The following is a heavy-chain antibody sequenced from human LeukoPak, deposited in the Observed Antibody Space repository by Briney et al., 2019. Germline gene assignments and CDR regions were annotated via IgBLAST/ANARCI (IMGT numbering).Heavy chain of an antibody. CDR3: ARDQRGAFDI. CDR2: IYSGGST. J-gene: IGHJ3*02. V-gene: IGHV3-53*01. Sequence: PGGSLRLSCAASGFTFSSYAMSWVRQAPGKGLEWVSVIYSGGSTYYADSVKGRFTISRDNSKNTLYLQMNSLRAEDTAVYYCARDQRGAFDIWGQGTMVTVSS. CDR1: GFTFSSYA.